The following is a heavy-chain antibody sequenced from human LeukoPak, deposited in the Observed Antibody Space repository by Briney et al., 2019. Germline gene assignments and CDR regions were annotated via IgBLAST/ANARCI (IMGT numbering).Heavy chain of an antibody. D-gene: IGHD1-1*01. Sequence: ASETLSLTCAVYGGSFSDYNWIWLRQSPEKGLEWIGEINDSGRTHYNPSLKSRVTISVDTAKYQFSLSLSSLTAADTAVYYCARGLDLEGLDYWGQGTLVTVSS. J-gene: IGHJ4*02. CDR1: GGSFSDYN. CDR3: ARGLDLEGLDY. V-gene: IGHV4-34*01. CDR2: INDSGRT.